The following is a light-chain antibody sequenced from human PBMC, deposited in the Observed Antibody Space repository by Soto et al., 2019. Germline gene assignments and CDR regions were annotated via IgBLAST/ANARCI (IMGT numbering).Light chain of an antibody. Sequence: EIVMTQSPATLSVSPGERATLSCRASQSVSSNLAWYQQKPGQAPRLLIYGASTRATGIPARFTGSGSGTEFTLPISSLQSEDFAIHFCQQYHNWPPDRTFGQGTKVEIK. J-gene: IGKJ1*01. CDR2: GAS. CDR1: QSVSSN. CDR3: QQYHNWPPDRT. V-gene: IGKV3-15*01.